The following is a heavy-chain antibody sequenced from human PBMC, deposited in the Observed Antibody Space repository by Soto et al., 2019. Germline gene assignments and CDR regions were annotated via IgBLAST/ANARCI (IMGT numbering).Heavy chain of an antibody. V-gene: IGHV4-30-4*01. J-gene: IGHJ5*02. D-gene: IGHD5-18*01. Sequence: SETLSLTCTVSGDSISSGDYFWNWIRQPPGKGLEWIGYIYYSGNTYYNPSLKSRVTISMDTSNDQFSLNLSSVTAADTAVYFCAKELRGYSYGRGEVSWDQGTLVTVSS. CDR1: GDSISSGDYF. CDR3: AKELRGYSYGRGEVS. CDR2: IYYSGNT.